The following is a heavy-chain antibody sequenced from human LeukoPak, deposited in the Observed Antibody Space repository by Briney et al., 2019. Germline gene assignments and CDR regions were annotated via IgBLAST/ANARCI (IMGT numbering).Heavy chain of an antibody. Sequence: GGSLRLSCAASGFTFSNAWMSWVRQAPGKGLEWVGRIKSKTDGGTTDYAAPVKGRFTISRDDSKNTLYLQMNGLKTEDTAVYYCTTEVVVPAATSYYYMDVWGKGTTVTVSS. D-gene: IGHD2-2*01. CDR2: IKSKTDGGTT. CDR3: TTEVVVPAATSYYYMDV. CDR1: GFTFSNAW. V-gene: IGHV3-15*01. J-gene: IGHJ6*03.